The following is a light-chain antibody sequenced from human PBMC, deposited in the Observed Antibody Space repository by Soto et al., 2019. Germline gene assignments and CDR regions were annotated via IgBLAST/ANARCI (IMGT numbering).Light chain of an antibody. CDR1: QGIRNY. J-gene: IGKJ4*01. V-gene: IGKV1-9*01. CDR3: QQYDSYSPLT. CDR2: IAS. Sequence: DIQLTQSPSFLSASVGDRVTITCRASQGIRNYLAWYQQKPGRAPKLLIYIASTLQSGVPSRFSGSYSGTEFTLTITSLQPEDFATYYCQQYDSYSPLTFGGGTK.